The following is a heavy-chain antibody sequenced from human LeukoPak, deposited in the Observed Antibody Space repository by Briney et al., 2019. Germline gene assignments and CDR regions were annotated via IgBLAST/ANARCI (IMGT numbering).Heavy chain of an antibody. D-gene: IGHD4-17*01. CDR2: INPNSGGT. J-gene: IGHJ3*02. V-gene: IGHV1-2*02. Sequence: ASVKVSCKASGYTFTCYYMHWVRQAPGQGLEWMGWINPNSGGTNYAQKFQGRVTMTRDTSISTAYMELSRLRSDDTAVYYCARATVTRSAFDIWGQGTMVTVSS. CDR3: ARATVTRSAFDI. CDR1: GYTFTCYY.